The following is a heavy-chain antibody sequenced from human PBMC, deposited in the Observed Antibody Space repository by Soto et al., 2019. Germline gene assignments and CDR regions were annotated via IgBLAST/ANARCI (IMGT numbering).Heavy chain of an antibody. D-gene: IGHD2-15*01. V-gene: IGHV3-74*01. CDR2: INSDGSST. CDR3: VRTSLVVAAATREDY. Sequence: EVQLVESGGGLVQPGGSLRLSCAASGFTFSSYWMHWVRQAPGKGLVWVSRINSDGSSTSYAASVKGRFTISRDNAKNTLYLQRNSLRAEDTAVYYCVRTSLVVAAATREDYWGQGTLVTVSS. CDR1: GFTFSSYW. J-gene: IGHJ4*02.